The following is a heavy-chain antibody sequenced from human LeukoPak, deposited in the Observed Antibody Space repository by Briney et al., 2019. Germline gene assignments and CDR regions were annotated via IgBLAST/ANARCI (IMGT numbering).Heavy chain of an antibody. CDR2: IYTSGST. CDR3: ARVAQKLERMAVAGTSEWRANWYFDL. Sequence: QPSETLSLTCAVYGGSFSGYYWSWIRQPPGKGLEWIGRIYTSGSTNYNPSLKRRVTMSVDTSKNHFSLKLSSVTAADTAVYYCARVAQKLERMAVAGTSEWRANWYFDLWGRGTLVTVSS. J-gene: IGHJ2*01. V-gene: IGHV4-59*10. CDR1: GGSFSGYY. D-gene: IGHD6-19*01.